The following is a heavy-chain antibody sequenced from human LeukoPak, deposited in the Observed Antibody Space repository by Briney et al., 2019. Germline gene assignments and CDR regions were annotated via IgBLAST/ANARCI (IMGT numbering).Heavy chain of an antibody. J-gene: IGHJ5*02. CDR1: GFTFSTYW. Sequence: GGSLRLSCAASGFTFSTYWMHWVRQAPGKGLVWVSRINSDGSSTSYADSVKGRFTISRDNAKSTLYLQMNSLRAEDTAMYFCARPSAVTTVNNWFDTWGQGTLVTVSA. CDR3: ARPSAVTTVNNWFDT. V-gene: IGHV3-74*01. D-gene: IGHD4-11*01. CDR2: INSDGSST.